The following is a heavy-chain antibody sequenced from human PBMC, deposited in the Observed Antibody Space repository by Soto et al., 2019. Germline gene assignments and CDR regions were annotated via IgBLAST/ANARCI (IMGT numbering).Heavy chain of an antibody. V-gene: IGHV1-69*02. D-gene: IGHD3-9*01. CDR2: IIPILGIA. CDR1: GGTFSSYT. CDR3: ARAPRYFVWLIPKYNWFDP. Sequence: QVQLVQSGAEVKKPGSSVKVSCKASGGTFSSYTISWVRQAPGQGLEWMGRIIPILGIANYAQKFQGRVTITADKPMRTAYMELSSLGSEDTAVYYCARAPRYFVWLIPKYNWFDPWGQGTLVTVSS. J-gene: IGHJ5*02.